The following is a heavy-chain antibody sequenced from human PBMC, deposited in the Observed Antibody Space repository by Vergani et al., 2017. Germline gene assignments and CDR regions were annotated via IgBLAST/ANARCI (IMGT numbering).Heavy chain of an antibody. CDR3: ARVASYGFGCNDY. Sequence: QVQLVQSGAEVKKPGASVKVSCKASGGTFSSYAISWVRQAPGQGLEWMGRIIPILGIANYAQKFQGRVTITADKSTSTAYMELSSLRSEDTAVYYCARVASYGFGCNDYCGQGTLVTVSS. CDR1: GGTFSSYA. V-gene: IGHV1-69*04. CDR2: IIPILGIA. J-gene: IGHJ4*02. D-gene: IGHD5-18*01.